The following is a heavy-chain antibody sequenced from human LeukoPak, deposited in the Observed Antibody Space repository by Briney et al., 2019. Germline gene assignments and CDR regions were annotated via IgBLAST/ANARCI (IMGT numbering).Heavy chain of an antibody. Sequence: SESLSLTCTVPRGSISTYYSSWIPQPPRKGLECSGYIYNIGSTNHNPPLKRRVSISVDTSKNQFSLKLSSVSAADTAVYYCARSVIDAFDIWGQGTMVTVS. J-gene: IGHJ3*02. CDR3: ARSVIDAFDI. CDR1: RGSISTYY. D-gene: IGHD2-21*01. V-gene: IGHV4-59*08. CDR2: IYNIGST.